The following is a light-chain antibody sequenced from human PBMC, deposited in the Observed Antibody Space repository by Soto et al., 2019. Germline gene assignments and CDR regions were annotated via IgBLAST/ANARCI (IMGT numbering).Light chain of an antibody. CDR1: QAIRNE. Sequence: AIQMTQSPSSLSASLGDRVTITCRASQAIRNELGWYHQRPGKAPKALIYGTSNVHSVVPSRFSGSGFGTDFTLTIRSLQTEDFATYYCLQDRSYPRTFGQGNKVESK. V-gene: IGKV1-6*01. CDR3: LQDRSYPRT. CDR2: GTS. J-gene: IGKJ1*01.